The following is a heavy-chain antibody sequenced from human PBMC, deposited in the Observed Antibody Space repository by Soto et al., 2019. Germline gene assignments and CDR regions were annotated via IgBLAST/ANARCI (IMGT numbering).Heavy chain of an antibody. CDR3: ARGTYGDYVLNY. J-gene: IGHJ4*02. CDR2: ISAYNGNT. D-gene: IGHD4-17*01. CDR1: CYTFTSYG. V-gene: IGHV1-18*01. Sequence: SVKVSVRASCYTFTSYGISWVRQAPGQGLEWMGWISAYNGNTNYAQKLQGRVTMTTDTSTSTAYMELRSLRSDDTAVYYCARGTYGDYVLNYWGQGTLVTVSS.